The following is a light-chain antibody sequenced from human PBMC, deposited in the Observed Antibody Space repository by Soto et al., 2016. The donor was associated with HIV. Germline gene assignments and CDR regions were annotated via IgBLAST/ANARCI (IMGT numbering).Light chain of an antibody. V-gene: IGLV3-21*02. J-gene: IGLJ3*02. Sequence: SYVLTQPPSVSVAPGETARITCGGNNIGRTGVHWYQQRPGQAPILVVYDGRDRPSNSGNTATLIITGVEAGDEAGYYCQVWDSRSDHWVFGGGTTLTVL. CDR3: QVWDSRSDHWV. CDR1: NIGRTG. CDR2: DGR.